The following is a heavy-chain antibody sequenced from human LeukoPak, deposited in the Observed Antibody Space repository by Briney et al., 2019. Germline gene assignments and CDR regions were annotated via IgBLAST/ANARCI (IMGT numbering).Heavy chain of an antibody. Sequence: SQTLSLTCTVSGGSISSGSYYWSWIRQPARKGLEWIGRIYTSGSTNYNPSLKSRVTISVDTSKNQFSLKLSSVTAADTAVYYCARGMVTPEYWFDPWGQGTLVTVSS. CDR2: IYTSGST. CDR3: ARGMVTPEYWFDP. J-gene: IGHJ5*02. D-gene: IGHD4-23*01. V-gene: IGHV4-61*02. CDR1: GGSISSGSYY.